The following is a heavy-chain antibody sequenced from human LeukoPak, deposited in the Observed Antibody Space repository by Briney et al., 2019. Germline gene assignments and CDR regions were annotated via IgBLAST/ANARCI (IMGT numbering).Heavy chain of an antibody. V-gene: IGHV3-30-3*01. Sequence: GGSLRLSCAASGFTFSSYAMHWVRQAPGKGLEWVTLISYDGSNKYYADSVKGRFTISRDNSKNTLYLQMNSMRADDTAVYYCARDEAADCSSTSCYMDYWGQGTLVTVSS. D-gene: IGHD2-2*02. CDR2: ISYDGSNK. CDR1: GFTFSSYA. J-gene: IGHJ4*02. CDR3: ARDEAADCSSTSCYMDY.